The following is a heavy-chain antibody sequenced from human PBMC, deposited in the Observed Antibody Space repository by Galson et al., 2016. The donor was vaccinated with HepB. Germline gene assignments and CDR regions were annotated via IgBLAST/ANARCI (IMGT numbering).Heavy chain of an antibody. V-gene: IGHV3-7*01. CDR2: IRQDGGEE. J-gene: IGHJ4*02. D-gene: IGHD4-17*01. CDR3: AREGYGDALGH. CDR1: GFTFSSYW. Sequence: SLRLSCAASGFTFSSYWMSWVRQAPGKGLGWVANIRQDGGEEYYKDSVKGRFTISRDNADNSLYLQMNSLRAEDTALYYCAREGYGDALGHWGQGTLVTVST.